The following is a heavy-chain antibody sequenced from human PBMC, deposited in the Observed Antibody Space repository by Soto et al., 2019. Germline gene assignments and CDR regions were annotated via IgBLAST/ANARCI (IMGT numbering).Heavy chain of an antibody. CDR1: GYTFTGYY. CDR3: AREVFGSGCYYGNCYYMDF. CDR2: INPNSGGT. J-gene: IGHJ6*03. V-gene: IGHV1-2*04. Sequence: ASVKVSCKASGYTFTGYYMHWVRQAPGQGLEWMGWINPNSGGTNYAQKFQGWVTMTRDTSISTAYMELSRLRSDDTAVYYCAREVFGSGCYYGNCYYMDFWGKGTTVPVSS. D-gene: IGHD3-10*01.